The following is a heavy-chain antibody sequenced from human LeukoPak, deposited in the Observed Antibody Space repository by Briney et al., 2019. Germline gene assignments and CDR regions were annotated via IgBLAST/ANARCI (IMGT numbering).Heavy chain of an antibody. D-gene: IGHD1-1*01. J-gene: IGHJ4*02. Sequence: ASVKVSCTASGYTFISYYMHWVRQAPGQGLEWVGIINPRSGSTTYAQKFQGRLTMTRDTSTSTVYMDLSSLRSEDTAIYYCARHSLPGTTPFDYWGQGTLVTVSS. CDR2: INPRSGST. CDR3: ARHSLPGTTPFDY. CDR1: GYTFISYY. V-gene: IGHV1-46*01.